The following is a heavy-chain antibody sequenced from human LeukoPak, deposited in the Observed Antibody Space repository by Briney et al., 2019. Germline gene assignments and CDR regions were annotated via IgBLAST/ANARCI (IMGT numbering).Heavy chain of an antibody. D-gene: IGHD3-10*01. Sequence: PGGSLRLSCAASGFAFSSYAMHWVRQAPGKGLEWIGSIYYSGSTYYNPSLKSRVTISVDTSKNQFSLKLSSVTAADTAVYYCARQHYYGSGPLFYYYYYGMDVWGQGTTVTVSS. V-gene: IGHV4-59*05. CDR3: ARQHYYGSGPLFYYYYYGMDV. J-gene: IGHJ6*02. CDR2: IYYSGST. CDR1: GFAFSSYAMH.